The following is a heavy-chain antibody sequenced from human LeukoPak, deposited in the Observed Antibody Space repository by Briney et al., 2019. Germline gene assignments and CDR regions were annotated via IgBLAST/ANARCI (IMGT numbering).Heavy chain of an antibody. J-gene: IGHJ6*02. D-gene: IGHD2-2*01. Sequence: SETLSLTCTVSGGSISSYYWSWIRQPPGKGLEWIGYIYYSGSTNYNPSLKSRVTISVDTFKNQFSLKLSSVTAADTAVYYCARDLKGSTFYYGMDVWGQGTTVTVSS. CDR3: ARDLKGSTFYYGMDV. CDR1: GGSISSYY. V-gene: IGHV4-59*01. CDR2: IYYSGST.